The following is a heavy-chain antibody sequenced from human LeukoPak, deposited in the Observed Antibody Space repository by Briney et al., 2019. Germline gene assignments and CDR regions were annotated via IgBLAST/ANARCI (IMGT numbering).Heavy chain of an antibody. CDR3: ARDEVTIFGVVTAEAFDI. D-gene: IGHD3-3*01. CDR1: GFTFSSYA. J-gene: IGHJ3*02. Sequence: GGSLRLSCAASGFTFSSYAMSWVRQAPGKGLEWVSAISGSGGSTYYADSVKGRFTISRDNSKNTLYLQMNSLRAEDTAVYYCARDEVTIFGVVTAEAFDIWGQGTMVTVSS. CDR2: ISGSGGST. V-gene: IGHV3-23*01.